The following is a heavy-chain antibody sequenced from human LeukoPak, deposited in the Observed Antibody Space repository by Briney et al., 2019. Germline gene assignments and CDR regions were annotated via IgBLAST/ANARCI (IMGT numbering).Heavy chain of an antibody. J-gene: IGHJ4*02. CDR1: GGTFSSYA. CDR3: ARALRNQLLSDS. CDR2: IIPIFGTA. D-gene: IGHD2-2*01. V-gene: IGHV1-69*13. Sequence: ASVKVSCKASGGTFSSYAISWVRQAPGQGLEWMGGIIPIFGTANYAQKFQGRVTITADESTSTAYMELSSLRSEDTAVYYCARALRNQLLSDSWGQGTLVTVSS.